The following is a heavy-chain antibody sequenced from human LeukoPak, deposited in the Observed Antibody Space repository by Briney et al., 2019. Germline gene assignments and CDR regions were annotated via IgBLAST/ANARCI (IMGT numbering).Heavy chain of an antibody. Sequence: SQTLSLTCTVSGGSISSCDYYWSWIRQPPGLGLVWIGYIYYSGSTYYNPSLKSRATISVDTSKNQFSLKLSSMTAADTAVYYCASTTIFGVVTDDNWFDPWGQGTLVTVSS. J-gene: IGHJ5*02. V-gene: IGHV4-30-4*08. CDR1: GGSISSCDYY. D-gene: IGHD3-3*01. CDR2: IYYSGST. CDR3: ASTTIFGVVTDDNWFDP.